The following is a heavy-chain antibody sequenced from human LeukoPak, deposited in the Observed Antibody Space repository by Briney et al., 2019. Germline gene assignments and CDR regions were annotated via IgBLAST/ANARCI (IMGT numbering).Heavy chain of an antibody. CDR3: AREYSSSSAWFDP. CDR1: GYTFTGYY. J-gene: IGHJ5*02. Sequence: ASVKVSCKASGYTFTGYYMHWVRQAPGQGLEWMGWINPNSGGTNYAQKFQGRVTMTRNTSISTAYMELSSLRSEDTAVYYCAREYSSSSAWFDPWGQGTLVTVSS. D-gene: IGHD6-6*01. V-gene: IGHV1-2*02. CDR2: INPNSGGT.